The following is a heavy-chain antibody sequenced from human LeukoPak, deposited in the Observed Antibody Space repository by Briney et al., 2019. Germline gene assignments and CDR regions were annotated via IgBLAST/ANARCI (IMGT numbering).Heavy chain of an antibody. V-gene: IGHV3-23*01. CDR2: ISGSGGST. CDR3: AKDVAMVRGVKVGDAFDI. CDR1: GFTFSSYA. Sequence: GGSLRLSCAASGFTFSSYAMSWVRQAPGKGLEWVSAISGSGGSTYYADSVKGRFTISRDNSKNTLYLQMNSLRAEDTAVYYCAKDVAMVRGVKVGDAFDIWGQGTMVTVSS. D-gene: IGHD3-10*01. J-gene: IGHJ3*02.